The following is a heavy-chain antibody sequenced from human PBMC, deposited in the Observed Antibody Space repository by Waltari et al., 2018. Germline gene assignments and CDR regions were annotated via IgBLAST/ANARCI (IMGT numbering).Heavy chain of an antibody. D-gene: IGHD2-21*02. V-gene: IGHV3-7*01. CDR3: ATGSVTHTY. CDR1: GLILSSYG. J-gene: IGHJ4*02. Sequence: EVQLAESGGGLVQPGGSLRLSCAASGLILSSYGMTWVRQASGKGLEWVANIKEDGSEIYYVDAVRGRFTVSRDNAKNSLFLQMTSLRVEDTAVYYCATGSVTHTYWGQGTLVSVSA. CDR2: IKEDGSEI.